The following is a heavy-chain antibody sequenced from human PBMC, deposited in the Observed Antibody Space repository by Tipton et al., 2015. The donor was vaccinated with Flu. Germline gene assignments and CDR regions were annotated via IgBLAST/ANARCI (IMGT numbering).Heavy chain of an antibody. V-gene: IGHV4-39*01. Sequence: TLSLTCTVSSGSIRSTNYFCAWIRQPPGKRLELIGSIYPSGTTYYNPSLKSGVTISVDTSKSQFSLKLRSVTAADTAVYYCARLSYYDVDLKNFYFDYWGQGALVTVSS. J-gene: IGHJ4*02. CDR3: ARLSYYDVDLKNFYFDY. CDR1: SGSIRSTNYF. D-gene: IGHD3-10*02. CDR2: IYPSGTT.